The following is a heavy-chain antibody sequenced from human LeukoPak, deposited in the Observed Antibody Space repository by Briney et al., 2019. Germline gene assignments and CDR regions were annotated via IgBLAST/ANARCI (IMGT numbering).Heavy chain of an antibody. Sequence: SQTLSLTCTVSGGSISRGDYYWSWIRQPPGKGLEWIGYIYYSGSTDYNPSLKSRVTISVDTSKNQFSLKLSSVTAADTAVYYCARGVVVVPAAIGVGFDYWGQGTLVTVSS. CDR1: GGSISRGDYY. CDR2: IYYSGST. J-gene: IGHJ4*02. D-gene: IGHD2-2*02. V-gene: IGHV4-30-4*01. CDR3: ARGVVVVPAAIGVGFDY.